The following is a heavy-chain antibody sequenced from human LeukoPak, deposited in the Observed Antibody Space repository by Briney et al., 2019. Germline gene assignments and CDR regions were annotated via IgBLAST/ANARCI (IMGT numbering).Heavy chain of an antibody. J-gene: IGHJ3*02. D-gene: IGHD3-22*01. Sequence: SETLSLTCTVSGGSISSYYWSWIRQPPGKGLEWIGYIYYSGSTNYNPSLKSRVTMSVDTSKNQFSLKVSSVTAADTAVYYCAREADYYDSRRGAFDIWGQGTMVTVSS. CDR3: AREADYYDSRRGAFDI. CDR1: GGSISSYY. V-gene: IGHV4-59*12. CDR2: IYYSGST.